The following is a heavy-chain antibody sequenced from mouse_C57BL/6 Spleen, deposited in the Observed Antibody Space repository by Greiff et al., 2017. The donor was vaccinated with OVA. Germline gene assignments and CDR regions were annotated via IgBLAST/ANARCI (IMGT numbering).Heavy chain of an antibody. V-gene: IGHV5-9-1*02. CDR1: GFTFSSYA. J-gene: IGHJ1*03. CDR2: ISSGGDYI. CDR3: TRDQVVNWYFDV. Sequence: EVNVVESGEGLVKPGGSLKLSCAASGFTFSSYAMSWVRQTPEKRLEWVAYISSGGDYIYYADTVKGRFTISRDNARNTLYLQMSSLKSEDTAMYYCTRDQVVNWYFDVWGTGTTVTVSS. D-gene: IGHD1-1*01.